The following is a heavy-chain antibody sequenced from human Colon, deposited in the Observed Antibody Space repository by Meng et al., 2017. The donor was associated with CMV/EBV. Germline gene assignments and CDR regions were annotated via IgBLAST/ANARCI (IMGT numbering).Heavy chain of an antibody. CDR1: GYTFTGYW. CDR3: TREGFDY. J-gene: IGHJ4*02. V-gene: IGHV1-2*06. Sequence: QVQLVQSGVEVKNPGTSVNLSCKASGYTFTGYWMHWVRQAPGQGLEWMGRIKPSTGDTNYAQNFQGRVTVTRDTSISTVYMEVNSLTSDDTAVYYCTREGFDYWGQGALVTVSS. CDR2: IKPSTGDT.